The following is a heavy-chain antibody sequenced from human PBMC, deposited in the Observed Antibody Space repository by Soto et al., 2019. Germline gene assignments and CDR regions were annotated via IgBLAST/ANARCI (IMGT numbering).Heavy chain of an antibody. CDR2: INGGNCNT. J-gene: IGHJ6*02. CDR3: ASKSCAGNIFYYAMDA. Sequence: QVQLVQSGADVKQSGASVRVSCKASGQSLTSYAMHWVRQAPGQRLEWRGWINGGNCNTRYSPKFQERVTITRDTSESTVYMVVSSLRSEDTVVYFCASKSCAGNIFYYAMDACCHGTTVIVS. D-gene: IGHD3-9*01. CDR1: GQSLTSYA. V-gene: IGHV1-3*01.